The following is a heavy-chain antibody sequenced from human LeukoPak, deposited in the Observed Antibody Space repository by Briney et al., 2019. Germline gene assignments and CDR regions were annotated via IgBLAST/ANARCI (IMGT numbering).Heavy chain of an antibody. Sequence: GASAKVSCKASGYIFTGYYMHWVRQAPGQGLEWMGIIDPGGGGTTYAQKFLGRVTMTRDMSTSTVYMELSSLRSEDTAVYYCASYGSGSHSWFDYWGQGTLVTVSS. CDR2: IDPGGGGT. D-gene: IGHD3-10*01. J-gene: IGHJ4*02. CDR3: ASYGSGSHSWFDY. V-gene: IGHV1-46*01. CDR1: GYIFTGYY.